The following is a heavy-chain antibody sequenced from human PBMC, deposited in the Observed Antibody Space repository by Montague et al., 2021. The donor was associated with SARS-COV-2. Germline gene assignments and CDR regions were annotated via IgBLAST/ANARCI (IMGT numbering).Heavy chain of an antibody. CDR1: GGSISSGSYY. Sequence: TLSLTCTVSGGSISSGSYYWSWIRQPAGKGLEWIGRIYTSGSTNYNPSLKSRVTISVDTSKNQCSLKLSSVTAADTAVYYCASGIAATYYYYMDVWGKGTTVTVSS. CDR2: IYTSGST. V-gene: IGHV4-61*02. D-gene: IGHD6-13*01. J-gene: IGHJ6*03. CDR3: ASGIAATYYYYMDV.